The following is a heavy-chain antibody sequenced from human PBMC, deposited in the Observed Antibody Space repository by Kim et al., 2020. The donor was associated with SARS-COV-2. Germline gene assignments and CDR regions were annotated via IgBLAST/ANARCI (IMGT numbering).Heavy chain of an antibody. V-gene: IGHV3-74*01. CDR2: ISSSGNST. CDR3: ARASSTSCSCYYMDV. Sequence: GGSLRLSCAASEFTFSTYWMYWVRQAPGKGLVWVSRISSSGNSTNSADYVKGRFTITRDNAKNTLYLQMNSLRAEDTAVYYCARASSTSCSCYYMDVWGKETTGTVSS. CDR1: EFTFSTYW. J-gene: IGHJ6*03. D-gene: IGHD2-2*01.